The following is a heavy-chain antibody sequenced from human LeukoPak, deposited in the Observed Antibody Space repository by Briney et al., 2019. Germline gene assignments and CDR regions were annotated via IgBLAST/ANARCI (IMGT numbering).Heavy chain of an antibody. V-gene: IGHV3-21*01. CDR3: ARGLPNYYGMDV. CDR1: GFTFRTYT. CDR2: ISSRSTYI. J-gene: IGHJ6*02. Sequence: GGSLRLSCAASGFTFRTYTMNWVRQAPGKGLEWVSSISSRSTYIFYADSVRGRFTVSRDNAKNSLYLQMDHVRAEDTAVYYCARGLPNYYGMDVWGQGTTVTVSS.